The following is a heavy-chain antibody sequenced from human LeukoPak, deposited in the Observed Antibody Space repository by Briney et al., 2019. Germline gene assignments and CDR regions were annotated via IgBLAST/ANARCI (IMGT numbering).Heavy chain of an antibody. CDR1: GFTFSSYN. CDR2: ISTIISYT. Sequence: GGSLRLSCAASGFTFSSYNMNWVRQAPGKGLEWVSSISTIISYTYYADSVKGRFTISRDNAKNSLYLQMNSLRAEDTAVYYCARRRGDYFDYWGQGTLVTVSS. J-gene: IGHJ4*02. V-gene: IGHV3-21*01. CDR3: ARRRGDYFDY.